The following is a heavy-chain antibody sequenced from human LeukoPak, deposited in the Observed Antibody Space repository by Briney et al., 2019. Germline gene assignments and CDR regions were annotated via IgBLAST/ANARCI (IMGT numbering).Heavy chain of an antibody. CDR1: GFTFSDHY. Sequence: CGSLRLSCAASGFTFSDHYMDWVRQAPGKGLEWFGRTRNKANSYTTEYAACVKGRFTISRDDSKHSLYLQMNRLKPEDTAVYYCASRDYGEYGYWGQGPLVTVSS. CDR2: TRNKANSYTT. J-gene: IGHJ4*02. V-gene: IGHV3-72*01. D-gene: IGHD4-17*01. CDR3: ASRDYGEYGY.